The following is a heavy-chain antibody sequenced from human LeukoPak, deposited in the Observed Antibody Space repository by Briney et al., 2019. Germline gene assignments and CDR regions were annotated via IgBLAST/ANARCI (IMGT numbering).Heavy chain of an antibody. D-gene: IGHD6-19*01. V-gene: IGHV3-23*01. CDR2: ISGSGGST. CDR1: GFTFSSYA. Sequence: GGSLRLSCAASGFTFSSYAMSWVRQAPGKGLEWVSAISGSGGSTYYADSVKGRFTISRDNSKNTLYLQMNSLRAEDTAVYYCAKDFIAVAARGPRYFDYWGQGTLVTVSS. CDR3: AKDFIAVAARGPRYFDY. J-gene: IGHJ4*02.